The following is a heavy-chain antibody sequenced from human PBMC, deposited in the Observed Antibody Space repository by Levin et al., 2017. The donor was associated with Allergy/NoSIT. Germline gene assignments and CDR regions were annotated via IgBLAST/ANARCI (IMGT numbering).Heavy chain of an antibody. Sequence: SQTLSLTCAVSGGSVSGGSWWTWVRQTPGKGLEWIGDIYGTGTTNYNPSLESRLTLSLDKSKNHFSLMLASVTAADTAVYYCAKLWKDYGDYDGPTGFWGQGTLVTVSS. V-gene: IGHV4-4*02. CDR2: IYGTGTT. CDR1: GGSVSGGSW. CDR3: AKLWKDYGDYDGPTGF. J-gene: IGHJ4*02. D-gene: IGHD4-17*01.